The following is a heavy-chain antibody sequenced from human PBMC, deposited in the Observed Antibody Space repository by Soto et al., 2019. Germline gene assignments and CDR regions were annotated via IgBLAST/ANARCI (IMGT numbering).Heavy chain of an antibody. D-gene: IGHD2-2*01. CDR1: GFTFDDYA. Sequence: GGSLRLSCAASGFTFDDYAMHWVRQAPGKGLEWVSGISWNSGSIGYADSVKGRFTISRDNAKNSLYLQMNSLRAEDTALYYCAKDWSCQLLYYFDYWGQGTLVTVSS. CDR3: AKDWSCQLLYYFDY. V-gene: IGHV3-9*01. CDR2: ISWNSGSI. J-gene: IGHJ4*02.